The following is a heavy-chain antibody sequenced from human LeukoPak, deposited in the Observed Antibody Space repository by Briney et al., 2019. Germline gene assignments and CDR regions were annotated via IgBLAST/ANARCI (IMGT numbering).Heavy chain of an antibody. J-gene: IGHJ4*02. CDR1: GFTLSPYW. Sequence: GGSLRLSCSASGFTLSPYWMHWVRQAPGKGLEWVAVIWYDGSNKYYADSVKGRFTISRDNSKNTLYLQMNSLRAEDTAVYYCARDSPDSSGYFGYWGQGTLVTVSS. D-gene: IGHD3-22*01. CDR2: IWYDGSNK. CDR3: ARDSPDSSGYFGY. V-gene: IGHV3-33*08.